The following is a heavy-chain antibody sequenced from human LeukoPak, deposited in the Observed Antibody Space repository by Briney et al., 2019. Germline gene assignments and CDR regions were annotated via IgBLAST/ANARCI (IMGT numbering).Heavy chain of an antibody. CDR3: ARTQSSFHASGSYYNY. V-gene: IGHV4-34*01. D-gene: IGHD3-10*01. CDR1: GGSFSGYY. J-gene: IGHJ4*02. Sequence: SETLSLTCAVYGGSFSGYYWSWIRQPPGKGLEWIGEINHSGSTNYNPSLKSRVTMSVDTSKNQFSLNLSSVTAADTAVYYCARTQSSFHASGSYYNYWGPGTLVTVSS. CDR2: INHSGST.